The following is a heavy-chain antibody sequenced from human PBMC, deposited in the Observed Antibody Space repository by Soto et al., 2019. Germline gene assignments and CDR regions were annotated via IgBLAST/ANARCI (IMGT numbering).Heavy chain of an antibody. V-gene: IGHV4-39*01. CDR1: GGSISSSSYY. CDR2: IYYSGST. D-gene: IGHD5-12*01. CDR3: ARMRWLPFRIEY. Sequence: PSETLSLTCTVSGGSISSSSYYWGWIRQPPGKGLEWIGSIYYSGSTYYNPSLKSRVTISVDTSKNQFSLKLSSVTAADTAVYYCARMRWLPFRIEYWGQGTLVTVSS. J-gene: IGHJ4*02.